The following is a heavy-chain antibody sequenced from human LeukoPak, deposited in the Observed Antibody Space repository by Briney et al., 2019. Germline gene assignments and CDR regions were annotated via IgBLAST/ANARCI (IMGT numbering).Heavy chain of an antibody. CDR2: ISSSSTYI. J-gene: IGHJ5*02. CDR1: GFTFSTYS. Sequence: PGGSLRLSCAASGFTFSTYSMNWVRQAPGKGLEWVSSISSSSTYIYYADSVKGRFTISRDNAKNSLFLQMNSLRAEDTAVYYCAREDCIGGSCYSPWFDPWGQGTLVTVSS. V-gene: IGHV3-21*01. D-gene: IGHD2-15*01. CDR3: AREDCIGGSCYSPWFDP.